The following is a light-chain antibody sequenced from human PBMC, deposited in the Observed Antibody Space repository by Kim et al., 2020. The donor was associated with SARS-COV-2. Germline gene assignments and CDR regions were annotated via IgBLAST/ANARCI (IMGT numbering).Light chain of an antibody. Sequence: PGERAPLSCRASQSVTSNIAWYQQTPGQAPRLLIYGASTRATGIPARFSGSGSGPEFTLTISSLQSEDFAVYYCQHYNNLPPRITFGQGTRLEIK. CDR2: GAS. J-gene: IGKJ5*01. CDR3: QHYNNLPPRIT. V-gene: IGKV3D-15*01. CDR1: QSVTSN.